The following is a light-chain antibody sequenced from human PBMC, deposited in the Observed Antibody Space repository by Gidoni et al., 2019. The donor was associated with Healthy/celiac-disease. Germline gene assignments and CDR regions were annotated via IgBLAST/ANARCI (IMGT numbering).Light chain of an antibody. J-gene: IGLJ3*02. V-gene: IGLV3-25*03. Sequence: SYELTQPPSVSVSPGQTARITCSGDALPKQYAYWYQQKPGQAPVLVIYKDSERPSGIPDRVSGSSSGTTVTLTISGVQAEDEADYYCQSADSSGTRWVFGGGTKLTVL. CDR2: KDS. CDR1: ALPKQY. CDR3: QSADSSGTRWV.